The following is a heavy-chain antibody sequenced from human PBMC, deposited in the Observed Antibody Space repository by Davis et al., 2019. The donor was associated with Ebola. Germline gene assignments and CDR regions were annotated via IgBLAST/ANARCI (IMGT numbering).Heavy chain of an antibody. CDR2: ISSSSSYI. Sequence: GESLKISCAASGFTFSSYSMNWVRQAPGKGLEWVSSISSSSSYIYYADSVKGRFTISRDNAKNSLYLQMNSLRAEDTAVYYCAKGIRFLEWFSGMDVWGQGTTVTVSS. D-gene: IGHD3-3*01. CDR1: GFTFSSYS. CDR3: AKGIRFLEWFSGMDV. J-gene: IGHJ6*02. V-gene: IGHV3-21*01.